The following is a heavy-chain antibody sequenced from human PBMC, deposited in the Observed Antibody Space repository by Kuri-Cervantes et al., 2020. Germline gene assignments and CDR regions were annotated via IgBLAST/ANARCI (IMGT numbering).Heavy chain of an antibody. D-gene: IGHD3-9*01. CDR3: ARDGYFESFIDY. V-gene: IGHV4-30-4*08. J-gene: IGHJ4*02. CDR2: IYYSGST. Sequence: SETLSLTCTVSGGSISSGGYYWSWIRQRPGKGLEWIGYIYYSGSTYYNPSLKSRVTISVDTSKNQFSLKLSSVTAADTAVYYCARDGYFESFIDYWGQGTLVTVSS. CDR1: GGSISSGGYY.